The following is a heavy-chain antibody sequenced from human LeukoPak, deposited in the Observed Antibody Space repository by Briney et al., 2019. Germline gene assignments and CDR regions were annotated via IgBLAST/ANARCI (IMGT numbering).Heavy chain of an antibody. D-gene: IGHD6-13*01. CDR1: GFTFSSYA. Sequence: GGSLRLSCAASGFTFSSYAMTWVRQAPGKGLEWVSAISGSGDSTYYADSVKGRFTISRDNSKNTLYLQMNSLRAEDTAVYYCARGGSSHIDYWGQGALVTVSS. V-gene: IGHV3-23*01. J-gene: IGHJ4*02. CDR2: ISGSGDST. CDR3: ARGGSSHIDY.